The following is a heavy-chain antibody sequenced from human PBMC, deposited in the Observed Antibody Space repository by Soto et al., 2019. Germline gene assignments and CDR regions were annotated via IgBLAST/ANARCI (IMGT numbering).Heavy chain of an antibody. Sequence: SGGSLRLSCTVSGFTFGDYAMSWVRQAPGKGLEWVGFIRSKAYGGTTESAASVKGRFTISRDDSKSIACMQINSLKTEDTAVYYCTRVVAAVAGTTYYYYYGMDVWGQGTTVTVSS. CDR3: TRVVAAVAGTTYYYYYGMDV. CDR2: IRSKAYGGTT. D-gene: IGHD6-19*01. V-gene: IGHV3-49*04. CDR1: GFTFGDYA. J-gene: IGHJ6*02.